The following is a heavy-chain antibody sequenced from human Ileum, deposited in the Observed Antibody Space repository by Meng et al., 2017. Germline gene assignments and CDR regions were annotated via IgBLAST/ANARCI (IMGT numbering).Heavy chain of an antibody. CDR1: GGSFSGYY. V-gene: IGHV4-34*01. J-gene: IGHJ2*01. D-gene: IGHD3-10*01. CDR3: ARYGGSGSYWHFDP. CDR2: IHHSGST. Sequence: QVQLQQWGAGLLKPSETLSLTCVVYGGSFSGYYWTWIRQPPGKGLEWIGEIHHSGSTNYNPSLKSRVTMSIDTSKIQFSLELSSVTAADAAVYYCARYGGSGSYWHFDPWGRGTLVTVSS.